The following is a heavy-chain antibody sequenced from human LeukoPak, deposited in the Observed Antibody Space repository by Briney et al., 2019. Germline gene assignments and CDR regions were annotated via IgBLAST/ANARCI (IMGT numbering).Heavy chain of an antibody. J-gene: IGHJ4*02. Sequence: ASVKVSCKASGYTCTGYYMHWVRQAPGQRLEWMGWINPNSGGTNYAQKFQGWVTMTRDTSISTAYMELSRLRSDDTAVYYCARGGSSSWKHFDYWGQGTLVTVSS. CDR1: GYTCTGYY. V-gene: IGHV1-2*04. CDR2: INPNSGGT. CDR3: ARGGSSSWKHFDY. D-gene: IGHD6-13*01.